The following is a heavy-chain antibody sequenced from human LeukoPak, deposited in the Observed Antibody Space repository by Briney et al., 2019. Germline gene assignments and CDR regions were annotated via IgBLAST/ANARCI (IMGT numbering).Heavy chain of an antibody. CDR3: AREGYARGWYFDY. V-gene: IGHV3-30*04. J-gene: IGHJ4*02. Sequence: GGSLRLSCTASGFTFSDYPMHWVRQAPGKGLEWVAVIGYDGVNKFYTHSVTGRFTISRDDSKSTLYLQMDSLRAEDTAVYYCAREGYARGWYFDYWGQGTLVTVSS. D-gene: IGHD5-12*01. CDR2: IGYDGVNK. CDR1: GFTFSDYP.